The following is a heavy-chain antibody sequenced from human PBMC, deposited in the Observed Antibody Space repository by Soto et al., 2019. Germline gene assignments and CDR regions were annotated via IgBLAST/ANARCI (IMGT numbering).Heavy chain of an antibody. V-gene: IGHV4-59*08. J-gene: IGHJ4*02. CDR2: IYYSGST. CDR3: ARHVDPRIAVADSYYFDY. D-gene: IGHD6-19*01. CDR1: GGSISSYN. Sequence: SETLSLTCTISGGSISSYNWSWIRQPPGKGLEWIGYIYYSGSTNYNPSLKSRVTISVDTSKNQFSLKLSSVTAADTAVYYCARHVDPRIAVADSYYFDYWGQGTLVTVSS.